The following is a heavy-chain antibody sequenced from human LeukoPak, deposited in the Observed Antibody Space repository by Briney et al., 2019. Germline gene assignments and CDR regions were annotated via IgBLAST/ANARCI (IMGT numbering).Heavy chain of an antibody. CDR2: ITASGGSI. CDR1: GFTFSIYA. Sequence: GGSLRLSCAASGFTFSIYAMSWVRQAPGKGLEWVSCITASGGSIFYADSVKGRFTISRDNAKNSLYLQMNSLRAEDTAVYYCARDRIPSSGYVGGAFDIWGQGTMVTVSS. D-gene: IGHD5-12*01. CDR3: ARDRIPSSGYVGGAFDI. J-gene: IGHJ3*02. V-gene: IGHV3-23*01.